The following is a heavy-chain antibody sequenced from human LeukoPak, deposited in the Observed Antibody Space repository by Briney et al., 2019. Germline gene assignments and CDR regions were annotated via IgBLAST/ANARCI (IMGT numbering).Heavy chain of an antibody. CDR1: GFTFRSYA. J-gene: IGHJ4*02. Sequence: GGSLRLSCAASGFTFRSYAMHWVRQAPGKGLEWVAVISYDGSSYYYADSMKGRFTISRDSSKNTLYLQMNSLRAEDTAVYYCAKRWGQRSFDYWGQGTLVTVSS. CDR2: ISYDGSSY. D-gene: IGHD3-16*01. V-gene: IGHV3-30*18. CDR3: AKRWGQRSFDY.